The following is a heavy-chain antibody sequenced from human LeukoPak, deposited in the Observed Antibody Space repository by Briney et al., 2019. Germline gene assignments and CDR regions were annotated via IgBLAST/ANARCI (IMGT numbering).Heavy chain of an antibody. CDR2: IYYSGST. CDR3: ARNYGSGSYFSYYGMDV. D-gene: IGHD3-10*01. CDR1: GGSISSYY. V-gene: IGHV4-59*01. J-gene: IGHJ6*04. Sequence: SETLSLTCTVSGGSISSYYWSWIRQPPGKGLEWIGYIYYSGSTNYNPSIKSRVTISVDTSKNQFSLKLSSVTAADTAVYYCARNYGSGSYFSYYGMDVWGKGTTVTVSS.